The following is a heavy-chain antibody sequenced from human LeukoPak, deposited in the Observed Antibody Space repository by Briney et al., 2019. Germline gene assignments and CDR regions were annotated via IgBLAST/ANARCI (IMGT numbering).Heavy chain of an antibody. Sequence: SVKVSCKASGGTFSSYAISWVRQAPGQGLEWMGGIIPIFGTANYAQKFQGRVTITADESTSTAYMELSSLRSEDTAVYYCARGLPGIAVAGPGYYFDYWGQGTLVTVSS. V-gene: IGHV1-69*13. CDR3: ARGLPGIAVAGPGYYFDY. CDR1: GGTFSSYA. CDR2: IIPIFGTA. D-gene: IGHD6-19*01. J-gene: IGHJ4*02.